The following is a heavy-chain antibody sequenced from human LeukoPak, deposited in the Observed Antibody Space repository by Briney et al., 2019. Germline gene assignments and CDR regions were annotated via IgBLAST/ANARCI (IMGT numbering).Heavy chain of an antibody. Sequence: GGPLRLSCAASGFTFSSYSMNWVRQAPGKGLEWVSYISSSSSTVYYADSVKGRFTISRDNAKNSLYLQMNSLRAEDTAVYYCARAIEVAVAGIDWFDPWGQGTLVTVSS. D-gene: IGHD6-19*01. CDR2: ISSSSSTV. J-gene: IGHJ5*02. CDR3: ARAIEVAVAGIDWFDP. V-gene: IGHV3-48*01. CDR1: GFTFSSYS.